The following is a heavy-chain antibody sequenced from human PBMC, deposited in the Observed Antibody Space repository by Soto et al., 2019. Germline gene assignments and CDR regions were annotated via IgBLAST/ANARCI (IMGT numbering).Heavy chain of an antibody. D-gene: IGHD6-19*01. CDR2: IYYSGRT. CDR1: GGSVSTDSYY. Sequence: SETLSLTCSVSGGSVSTDSYYWSCIRQPPGKGLEWIAYIYYSGRTNYNPSLKSRVTISLDTSKNQFSLKLSSVTTADTAVYYCARYSSGHSPWGQGTLVTVSS. V-gene: IGHV4-61*01. J-gene: IGHJ5*02. CDR3: ARYSSGHSP.